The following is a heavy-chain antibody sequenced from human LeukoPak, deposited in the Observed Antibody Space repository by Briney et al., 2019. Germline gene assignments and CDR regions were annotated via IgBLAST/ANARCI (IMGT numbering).Heavy chain of an antibody. CDR3: AKARGGGFDWLLSHWFDP. J-gene: IGHJ5*02. Sequence: PGGSLRLSCAASGFTFSSYGMHWVRQAPGKGLEWVAVISYDGSNKYYADSVKGRFTISRDNSKNTLYLQMNSLRAEDTAVYYCAKARGGGFDWLLSHWFDPWGQGTLVTVSS. CDR1: GFTFSSYG. D-gene: IGHD3-9*01. CDR2: ISYDGSNK. V-gene: IGHV3-30*18.